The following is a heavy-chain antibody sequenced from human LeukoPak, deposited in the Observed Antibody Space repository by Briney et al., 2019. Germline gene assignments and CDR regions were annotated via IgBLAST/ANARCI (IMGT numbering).Heavy chain of an antibody. D-gene: IGHD3-3*01. CDR3: ARDFYDFWSGYHDY. J-gene: IGHJ4*02. CDR2: IYYSGST. V-gene: IGHV4-39*07. CDR1: GGSISSSSYY. Sequence: SETLSLTCTVSGGSISSSSYYWGWIRQPPGKGLEWIGSIYYSGSTYYNPSLKSRVTISVDTSKNQFSLKLSSVTAADTAVYYCARDFYDFWSGYHDYWGQGTLVTVSS.